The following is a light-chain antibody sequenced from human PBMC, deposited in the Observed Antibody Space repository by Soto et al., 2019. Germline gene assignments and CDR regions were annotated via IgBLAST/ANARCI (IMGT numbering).Light chain of an antibody. CDR3: QQYGDTPIT. CDR2: GAS. CDR1: QSVIY. J-gene: IGKJ5*01. Sequence: EIVLTRSPGTLSLSPGERTTLSCRASQSVIYLAWYQQKPGQSPRLLIYGASTRATGITDRFSGSGSGTVFTLTISRLEPEDFAVYYCQQYGDTPITFGQGTRLEIK. V-gene: IGKV3-20*01.